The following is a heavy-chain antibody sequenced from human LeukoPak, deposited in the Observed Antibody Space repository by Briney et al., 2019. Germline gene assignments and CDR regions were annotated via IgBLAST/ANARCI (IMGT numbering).Heavy chain of an antibody. CDR2: VSFDGNTK. CDR1: GFTFSSYA. V-gene: IGHV3-30-3*01. Sequence: GGSLRLSCATSGFTFSSYAMHWVRQAPGKGLEWVAVVSFDGNTKDYADSVKGRFTISRDNSKNTLYLQMNSLRAEDTAVYYCASPGPAAADYWGQGTLVTVSS. CDR3: ASPGPAAADY. J-gene: IGHJ4*02. D-gene: IGHD6-13*01.